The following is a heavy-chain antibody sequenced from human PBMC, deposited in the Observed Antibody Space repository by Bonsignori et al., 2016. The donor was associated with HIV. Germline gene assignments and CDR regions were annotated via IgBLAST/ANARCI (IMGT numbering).Heavy chain of an antibody. CDR3: AHSRAYLCGGDCYYFDY. CDR2: IYWDDDK. Sequence: WIRQPPGKALEWLALIYWDDDKRYSPSLKSRLTITKDTSKNQVVLTMTNMDPLDTATYYCAHSRAYLCGGDCYYFDYWGQGTLVTVSS. D-gene: IGHD2-21*01. V-gene: IGHV2-5*02. J-gene: IGHJ4*02.